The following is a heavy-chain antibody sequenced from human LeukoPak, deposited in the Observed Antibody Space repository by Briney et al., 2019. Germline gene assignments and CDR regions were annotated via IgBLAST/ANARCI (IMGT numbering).Heavy chain of an antibody. CDR3: ARETTAMVSHWFDP. D-gene: IGHD5-18*01. CDR2: ISSSGSTI. V-gene: IGHV3-11*04. Sequence: GGSLRLSCAASGFTFSDYYMSWIRQAPGKGLEWVSYISSSGSTIYYADSVKGRFTISRDNAKNSLYLQMNSLRAEDTAVYYCARETTAMVSHWFDPWGQGTLVTVSS. CDR1: GFTFSDYY. J-gene: IGHJ5*02.